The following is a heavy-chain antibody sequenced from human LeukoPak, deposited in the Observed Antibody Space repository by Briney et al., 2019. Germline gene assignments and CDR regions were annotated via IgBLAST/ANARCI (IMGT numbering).Heavy chain of an antibody. J-gene: IGHJ4*02. CDR2: IWYDGSKK. D-gene: IGHD3-10*01. CDR3: ASDYFGSGSYPN. Sequence: PGGSLRLSCAASGFTFSTYGMHWSRQAPGKGLEWVAIIWYDGSKKYYADSVKGRFTISRDNSKNTLYLQMSSLRAEDTAVYYCASDYFGSGSYPNWGQGTLVTVSS. V-gene: IGHV3-33*01. CDR1: GFTFSTYG.